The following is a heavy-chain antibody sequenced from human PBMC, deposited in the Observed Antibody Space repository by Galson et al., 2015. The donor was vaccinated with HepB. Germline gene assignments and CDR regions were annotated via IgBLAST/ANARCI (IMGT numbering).Heavy chain of an antibody. Sequence: TLSLTCAVYGGSFSGYYWSWIRQPPGKGLEWIGSIYHSGSTYYNPSLKSRVTISVDTSKNQFSLKLSSVTAADTAVYYCARDAKRITIFDAFDIWGQGTMVTVSS. CDR2: IYHSGST. CDR3: ARDAKRITIFDAFDI. J-gene: IGHJ3*02. D-gene: IGHD3-9*01. CDR1: GGSFSGYY. V-gene: IGHV4-34*01.